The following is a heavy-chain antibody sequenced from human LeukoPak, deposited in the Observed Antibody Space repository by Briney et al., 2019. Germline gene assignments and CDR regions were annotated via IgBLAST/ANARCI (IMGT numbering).Heavy chain of an antibody. CDR2: ISAYNGNT. Sequence: ASVTVSFTASGYTFTSYGISWVRQAPGQGLEWMGWISAYNGNTNYAQKLQGRVTMTTDTSTSTAYMELRSLRSDDTAVYYCARDPTIFYYDSSGSVGRFDPWGQGTLVTVSS. CDR1: GYTFTSYG. CDR3: ARDPTIFYYDSSGSVGRFDP. D-gene: IGHD3-22*01. J-gene: IGHJ5*02. V-gene: IGHV1-18*01.